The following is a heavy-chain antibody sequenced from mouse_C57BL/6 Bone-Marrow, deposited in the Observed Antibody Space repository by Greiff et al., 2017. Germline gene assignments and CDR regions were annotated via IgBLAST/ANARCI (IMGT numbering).Heavy chain of an antibody. Sequence: QVQLQQSVAELVKPGASVKLSCTATGFTFTNSWMDWVKQRPEQGLEWIGEIVPANGSTNYNSKFQGKATFTADTSSNTAYMQLSSLTTEDTAIYYCARWEVVDADYDGWGQGATLTVAS. J-gene: IGHJ2*01. CDR1: GFTFTNSW. D-gene: IGHD2-13*01. CDR3: ARWEVVDADYDG. V-gene: IGHV1-9*01. CDR2: IVPANGST.